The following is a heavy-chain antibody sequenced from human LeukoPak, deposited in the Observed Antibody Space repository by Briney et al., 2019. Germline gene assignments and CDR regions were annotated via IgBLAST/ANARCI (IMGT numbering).Heavy chain of an antibody. J-gene: IGHJ4*02. CDR2: LSGTSSTT. Sequence: GGSLRLSCAASGFTFSSYSMNWVRQAPGKGLEWVSCLSGTSSTTYYADSVKGRFTISRDNSKNTLYLQMNSLRAEDTAVYYCSRGRYCSSTSCYIDYWGQGTLVTVAS. CDR1: GFTFSSYS. D-gene: IGHD2-2*02. V-gene: IGHV3-48*01. CDR3: SRGRYCSSTSCYIDY.